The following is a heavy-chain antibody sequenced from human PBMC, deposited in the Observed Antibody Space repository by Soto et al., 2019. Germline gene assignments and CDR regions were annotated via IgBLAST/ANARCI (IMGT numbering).Heavy chain of an antibody. Sequence: PGGSLRVSCAASGFPFSSYGMHWVRQAPGKGLEWVAVVSYDGSDKYYADSVKGRFTGSRHNSKTTLYLQMNSLRIEDTTVYYCAKVAQGDPLISDYGMDVWGQGTTVTVSS. CDR3: AKVAQGDPLISDYGMDV. CDR1: GFPFSSYG. V-gene: IGHV3-30*18. CDR2: VSYDGSDK. J-gene: IGHJ6*02. D-gene: IGHD2-21*02.